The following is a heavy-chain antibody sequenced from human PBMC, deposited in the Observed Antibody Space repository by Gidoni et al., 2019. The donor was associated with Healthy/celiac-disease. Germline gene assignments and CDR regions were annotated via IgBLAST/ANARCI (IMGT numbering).Heavy chain of an antibody. CDR1: GFTFSSYA. J-gene: IGHJ6*03. D-gene: IGHD3-10*01. CDR2: ISGSGGST. Sequence: EVPLLASGGGLVQPGGSLRLSCSASGFTFSSYAMSWVRQAPGKGLEWVSAISGSGGSTYYADSVKGRFTISRDNSKNTMYLKMNSLRAEDTAVYYCAKVGWFGYYMDVWGKGTTVTVSS. CDR3: AKVGWFGYYMDV. V-gene: IGHV3-23*01.